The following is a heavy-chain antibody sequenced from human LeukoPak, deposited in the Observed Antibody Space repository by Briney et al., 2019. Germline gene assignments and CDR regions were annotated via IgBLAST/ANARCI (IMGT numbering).Heavy chain of an antibody. CDR2: VNPGGGST. V-gene: IGHV1-46*01. D-gene: IGHD4-23*01. CDR3: ARGGRMTTVVTYYFDY. J-gene: IGHJ4*02. CDR1: GYSFTNYY. Sequence: GASVKVSCKASGYSFTNYYIHWVRQAPGQGLEWMGIVNPGGGSTTYAQEFQGRVTMTRGTSTSTVYMDLSSLRSDDTAVYFCARGGRMTTVVTYYFDYWGQGTLVTVSS.